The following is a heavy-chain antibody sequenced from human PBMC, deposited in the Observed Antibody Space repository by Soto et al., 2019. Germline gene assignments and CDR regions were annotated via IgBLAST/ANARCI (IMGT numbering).Heavy chain of an antibody. D-gene: IGHD3-22*01. V-gene: IGHV4-30-2*01. CDR3: ARERSGYGTRNWFDP. J-gene: IGHJ5*02. CDR2: IYHSGST. CDR1: GGSISSGGYS. Sequence: PSETLSLTCAVSGGSISSGGYSWSWIRQPPGKGLEWIGYIYHSGSTYYNPSLKSRVTISVDRSKNQFSLKLSSVTAADTAVYYCARERSGYGTRNWFDPWGQGTLVTVSS.